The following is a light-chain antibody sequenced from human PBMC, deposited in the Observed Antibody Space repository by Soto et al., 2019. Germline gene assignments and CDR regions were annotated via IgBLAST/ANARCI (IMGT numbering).Light chain of an antibody. CDR3: SSYTSSSTYV. CDR2: DVS. Sequence: QSALTQPASVSGSPGQSITLSCTGTSSDVGSYNYVSWYQQHPGKAPKLMIYDVSNRPSGVSYRFSGSKSGNTASLTISGLQAEDEADYYCSSYTSSSTYVFGSGTKVTVL. CDR1: SSDVGSYNY. V-gene: IGLV2-14*03. J-gene: IGLJ1*01.